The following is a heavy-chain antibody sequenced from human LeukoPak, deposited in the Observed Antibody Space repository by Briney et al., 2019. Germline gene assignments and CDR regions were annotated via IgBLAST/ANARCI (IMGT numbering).Heavy chain of an antibody. CDR3: ARHSDVVGAI. CDR2: IYPRDSDT. D-gene: IGHD3-16*01. J-gene: IGHJ4*02. V-gene: IGHV5-51*01. CDR1: GYTFTHQW. Sequence: GESLKISCEASGYTFTHQWIGWVRQMPGTGLEWVGIIYPRDSDTIYSPSFQGHVTISADTSINTAYLEWRSLEASDTAMYYCARHSDVVGAIWGQGTQVTISS.